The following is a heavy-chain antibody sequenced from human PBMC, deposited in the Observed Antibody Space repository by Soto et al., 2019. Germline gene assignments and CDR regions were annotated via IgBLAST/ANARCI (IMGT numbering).Heavy chain of an antibody. D-gene: IGHD1-1*01. Sequence: EVQLVESGGGLVQPGGSVRLSCAASGLSFSSHWMSWVRQAPGRGLEWVANIRQDGGEEQYSDSVKGRFTLSRDNAKNSLYLQMNGLRVDDTAVYYCAKSEGYSFDIRGQGTMVTVSS. CDR2: IRQDGGEE. CDR3: AKSEGYSFDI. V-gene: IGHV3-7*01. CDR1: GLSFSSHW. J-gene: IGHJ3*02.